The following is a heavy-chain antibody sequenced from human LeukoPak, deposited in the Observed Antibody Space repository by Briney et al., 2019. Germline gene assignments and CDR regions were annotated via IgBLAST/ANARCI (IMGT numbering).Heavy chain of an antibody. CDR3: VTSESTNSDFCSGPDDY. Sequence: GASVKVSCKAPVGTFSSYAISWVRQAPGQGLEWMGGIIPIFGTANYAQKLQGRVTITAAESTTTAYMELSSLRTEDTAVYYCVTSESTNSDFCSGPDDYWGQGTLVTVSS. V-gene: IGHV1-69*13. CDR1: VGTFSSYA. J-gene: IGHJ4*02. CDR2: IIPIFGTA. D-gene: IGHD3-3*01.